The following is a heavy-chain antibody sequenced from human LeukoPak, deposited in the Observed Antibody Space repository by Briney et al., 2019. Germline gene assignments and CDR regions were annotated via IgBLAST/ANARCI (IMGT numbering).Heavy chain of an antibody. V-gene: IGHV1-3*01. D-gene: IGHD1-26*01. CDR3: ARGGSGTHPSDY. Sequence: GASVKVSCKASGYTFAYYAMQWVRQAPGQRLEWMGWISPGNGNTKYSQKFQGRVTITGDTSASAAYMELSSPTSEDTAVYYCARGGSGTHPSDYWGQGTLVTVSS. CDR2: ISPGNGNT. CDR1: GYTFAYYA. J-gene: IGHJ4*02.